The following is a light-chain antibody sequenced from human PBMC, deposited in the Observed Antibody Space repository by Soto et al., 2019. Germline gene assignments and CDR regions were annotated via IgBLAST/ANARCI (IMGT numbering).Light chain of an antibody. J-gene: IGLJ2*01. CDR1: TTDVGGYDL. Sequence: QSALTQPPSASGSPGQSVTISCTGTTTDVGGYDLVSWYQQHPGKAPKVIIYGVSKRPSGVPERFSGSKSDSTASLTISGLQDEDEADYYCCSYAGYYTLLFGGGTKLTVL. V-gene: IGLV2-11*01. CDR3: CSYAGYYTLL. CDR2: GVS.